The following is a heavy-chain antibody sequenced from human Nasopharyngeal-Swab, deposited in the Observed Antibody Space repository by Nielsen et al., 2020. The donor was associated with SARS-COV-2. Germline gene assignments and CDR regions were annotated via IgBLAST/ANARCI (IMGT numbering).Heavy chain of an antibody. CDR3: AKGSAAARPYYFDY. D-gene: IGHD6-6*01. CDR1: GFIFSDYV. J-gene: IGHJ4*02. CDR2: ISGAGTST. V-gene: IGHV3-23*01. Sequence: GGSLRLSCAASGFIFSDYVMSWVRQAPGEGLEWVSAISGAGTSTYYADSVKGRFTISRDNSKSTLYLQLNSLRVEDTAVYYCAKGSAAARPYYFDYWGQGILVTVSS.